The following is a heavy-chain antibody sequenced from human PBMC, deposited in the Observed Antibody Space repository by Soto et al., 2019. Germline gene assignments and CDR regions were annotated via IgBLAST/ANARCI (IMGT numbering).Heavy chain of an antibody. CDR1: AFTFSSYW. D-gene: IGHD2-8*01. V-gene: IGHV3-74*01. CDR2: INSDGSST. J-gene: IGHJ4*02. Sequence: EVQLVESGGGLVQSGGSLRLSCAASAFTFSSYWMHWVRQAPGKGLVWVSRINSDGSSTRYAHSVKGQFTISRDNAKNTLYLQMNSLRAEDAAIYYCAGLYGKFGYWGQGTQVTVSS. CDR3: AGLYGKFGY.